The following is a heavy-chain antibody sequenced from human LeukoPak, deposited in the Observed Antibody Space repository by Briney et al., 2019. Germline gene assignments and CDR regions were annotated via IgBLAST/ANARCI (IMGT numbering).Heavy chain of an antibody. CDR3: ATYDSWSRYNIAY. Sequence: GRSLRLSCVVSGFTLSSRWMMWVRQAPGEGLEWMTNINRDGSEKNYVDSVKGRFTITRDNAENSLYLQMNSLKVEDSAIYYCATYDSWSRYNIAYWGQGTLVTVSS. D-gene: IGHD3-3*01. J-gene: IGHJ4*02. CDR2: INRDGSEK. V-gene: IGHV3-7*03. CDR1: GFTLSSRW.